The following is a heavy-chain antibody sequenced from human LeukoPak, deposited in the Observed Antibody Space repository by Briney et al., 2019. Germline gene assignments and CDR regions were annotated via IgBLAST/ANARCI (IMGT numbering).Heavy chain of an antibody. CDR3: ARTITMVRGVIIYPNYFDY. J-gene: IGHJ4*02. CDR1: GYSFTTNW. CDR2: IYPGDSDT. Sequence: GESLKISCRCSGYSFTTNWIGWVRQMPGKGLELMGSIYPGDSDTKYSPSFQGQVTISADKSISTAYLQWSSLKASDTAMYYCARTITMVRGVIIYPNYFDYWGQGTLVTVSS. V-gene: IGHV5-51*01. D-gene: IGHD3-10*01.